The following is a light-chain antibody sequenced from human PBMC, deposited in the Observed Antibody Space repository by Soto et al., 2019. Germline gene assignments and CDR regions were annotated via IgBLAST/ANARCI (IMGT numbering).Light chain of an antibody. CDR1: SSDVGGYNY. CDR2: EVS. Sequence: LTQPASVSGSPGQSITISCTGTSSDVGGYNYVSWYQQHPGKAPKLMIYEVSNRPSGVSNRFSGSKSGNTASLTISGLQAEDEADYYCSSYTSSSIDYVFGTGTKLTVL. J-gene: IGLJ1*01. V-gene: IGLV2-14*01. CDR3: SSYTSSSIDYV.